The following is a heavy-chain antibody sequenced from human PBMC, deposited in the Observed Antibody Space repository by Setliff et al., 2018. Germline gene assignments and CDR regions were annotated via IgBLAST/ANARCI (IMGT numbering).Heavy chain of an antibody. Sequence: SVKVSCKTSRGTFSNYAISWVRQAPGQGLEWMGGTTPIFTTANYAQKFQGRVTITADKSTSTAYMELSSLRSEDTAVYYCARDPWQWLTTFTSAEYFQHWGQGTLVTVSS. CDR1: RGTFSNYA. CDR2: TTPIFTTA. V-gene: IGHV1-69*06. CDR3: ARDPWQWLTTFTSAEYFQH. J-gene: IGHJ1*01. D-gene: IGHD6-19*01.